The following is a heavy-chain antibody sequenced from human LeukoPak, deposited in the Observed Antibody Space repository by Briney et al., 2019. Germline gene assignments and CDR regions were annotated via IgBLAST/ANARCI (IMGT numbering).Heavy chain of an antibody. CDR1: GFTLSSYS. Sequence: PGGSLRLSCAASGFTLSSYSMNWVRQTPGKGLEWVSYISSSSSTIYYADSVKGRFTISRDNAKNTLYLQMNSLRAEDTAVYYCARSSSSSWEFDYWGQGTLVTVSS. D-gene: IGHD6-13*01. V-gene: IGHV3-48*04. CDR3: ARSSSSSWEFDY. CDR2: ISSSSSTI. J-gene: IGHJ4*02.